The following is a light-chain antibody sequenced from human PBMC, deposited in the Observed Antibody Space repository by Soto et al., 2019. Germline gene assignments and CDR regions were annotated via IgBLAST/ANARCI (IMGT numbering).Light chain of an antibody. Sequence: EILMTQSPFTLAVSAGERATLSCRARQNISRSLAWYQQKPGQGPSLLIYRTSTRAGGVPARFSGGGSGTEFTLTITSLLSEDFEVYYCHQYNGWPRTFGQGTKVDIK. J-gene: IGKJ1*01. CDR2: RTS. CDR1: QNISRS. CDR3: HQYNGWPRT. V-gene: IGKV3-15*01.